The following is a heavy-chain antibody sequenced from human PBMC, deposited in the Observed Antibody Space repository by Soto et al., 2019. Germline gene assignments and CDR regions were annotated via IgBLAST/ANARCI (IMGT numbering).Heavy chain of an antibody. Sequence: QITLKESGPTLVNPTQTLTLTCTFSGFSLTETGMGVGWIRQPPGKALEWLALIYWDDDKRYSPSLKRGLTISKDASKNQVDLTKTNVDAVDTATYYCAHRRSGYFDSWGQGTLVTVSS. J-gene: IGHJ4*02. CDR1: GFSLTETGMG. CDR3: AHRRSGYFDS. CDR2: IYWDDDK. V-gene: IGHV2-5*02.